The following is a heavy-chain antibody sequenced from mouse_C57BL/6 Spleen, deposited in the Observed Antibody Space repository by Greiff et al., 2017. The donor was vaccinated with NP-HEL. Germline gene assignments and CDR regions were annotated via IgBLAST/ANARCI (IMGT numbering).Heavy chain of an antibody. J-gene: IGHJ1*03. D-gene: IGHD1-1*01. CDR1: GYTFTDYY. CDR3: ARTSITYWYFDV. Sequence: EVQLQQSGPELVKPGASVKISCKASGYTFTDYYMNWVKQSHGKSLEWIGDINPNNGGTSYNQKFKGKATLTVDKSSSTAYMELRSLTSEDSAVYYCARTSITYWYFDVWGTGTTVTVSS. V-gene: IGHV1-26*01. CDR2: INPNNGGT.